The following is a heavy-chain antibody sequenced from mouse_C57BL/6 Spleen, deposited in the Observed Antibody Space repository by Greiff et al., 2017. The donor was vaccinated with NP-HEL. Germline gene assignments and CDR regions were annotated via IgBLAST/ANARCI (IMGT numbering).Heavy chain of an antibody. Sequence: EVKLVESGGDLVKPGGSLKLSCAASGFTFSSYGMSWVRQTPDKRLEWVATISSGGSYTYYPDSVKGRFTISRDNAKNTLYLQMSSLKSEDTAMYYCARHEEGYWGQGTLVTVSA. V-gene: IGHV5-6*01. CDR2: ISSGGSYT. CDR3: ARHEEGY. CDR1: GFTFSSYG. J-gene: IGHJ3*01.